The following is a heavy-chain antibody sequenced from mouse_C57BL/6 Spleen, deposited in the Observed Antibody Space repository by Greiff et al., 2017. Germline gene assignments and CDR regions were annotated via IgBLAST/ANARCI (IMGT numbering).Heavy chain of an antibody. CDR1: GYAFSSSW. D-gene: IGHD2-1*01. CDR2: IYPGDGDT. CDR3: ARYGNYPYYAMDY. J-gene: IGHJ4*01. Sequence: QVQLQQSGPELVKPGASVKISCKASGYAFSSSWMNWVKQRPGKGLEWIGRIYPGDGDTNYNGKFKGKATLTADKSSSTAYMQLSSLTSEDSAVYFCARYGNYPYYAMDYWGQGTSVTVSS. V-gene: IGHV1-82*01.